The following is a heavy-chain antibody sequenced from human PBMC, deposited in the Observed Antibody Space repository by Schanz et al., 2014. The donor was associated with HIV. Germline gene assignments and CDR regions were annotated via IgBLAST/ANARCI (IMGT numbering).Heavy chain of an antibody. CDR1: GFTFSSYG. CDR3: ANSGYCTSGICYTRGDGMDV. D-gene: IGHD2-8*01. CDR2: ISHDGGNK. Sequence: QVQLVESGGGVVQPGRSLRLSCAVSGFTFSSYGMHWVRQAPGKGLEWVAVISHDGGNKHYGDSVKGRFTISRDNSKNTLYLQMSSLREEDTAVYYCANSGYCTSGICYTRGDGMDVWGQGTTVTVSS. V-gene: IGHV3-30*18. J-gene: IGHJ6*02.